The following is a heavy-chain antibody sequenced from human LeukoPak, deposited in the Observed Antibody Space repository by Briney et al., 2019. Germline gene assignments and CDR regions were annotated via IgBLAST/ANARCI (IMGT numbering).Heavy chain of an antibody. Sequence: SETLPLTCAVSGGSISSSNWWSWVRQPPGKGLEWIGEIYHSGSTNYNPSLKSRVTISVDKSKNQFSLKLSSVTAADTAVYYCARLIAAAGNPYYYYYMDVWGKGTTVTVSS. CDR3: ARLIAAAGNPYYYYYMDV. CDR2: IYHSGST. CDR1: GGSISSSNW. V-gene: IGHV4-4*02. J-gene: IGHJ6*03. D-gene: IGHD6-13*01.